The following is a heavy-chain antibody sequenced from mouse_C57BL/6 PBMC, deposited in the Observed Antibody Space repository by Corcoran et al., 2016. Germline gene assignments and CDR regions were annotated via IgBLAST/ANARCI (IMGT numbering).Heavy chain of an antibody. CDR3: ARHPYGSTWYFDV. CDR1: GYTFTTYG. Sequence: QIQLVQSGPELKKPGETVKISCKASGYTFTTYGMSWVKQAPGKGLKWMGWINTYSGVPTYADDFKGRFAFSLETSASTAYLQINNLKNEDTATYFCARHPYGSTWYFDVWGTGTTVTVSS. V-gene: IGHV9-3*01. J-gene: IGHJ1*03. CDR2: INTYSGVP. D-gene: IGHD1-1*01.